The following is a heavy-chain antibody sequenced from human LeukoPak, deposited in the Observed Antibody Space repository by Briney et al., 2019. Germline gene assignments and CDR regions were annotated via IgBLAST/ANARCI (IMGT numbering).Heavy chain of an antibody. CDR2: IYYSGST. J-gene: IGHJ4*02. CDR3: ARAPVGATRYFDY. D-gene: IGHD1-26*01. V-gene: IGHV4-30-4*08. Sequence: SETMSPTCTVSGGSSSSGDYYWGWIRQPPGKGLEWIGYIYYSGSTYYNPSLKSRVTISVDMSKNQFSLKLSSVTAADTAVYYCARAPVGATRYFDYWGQGTLVTVSS. CDR1: GGSSSSGDYY.